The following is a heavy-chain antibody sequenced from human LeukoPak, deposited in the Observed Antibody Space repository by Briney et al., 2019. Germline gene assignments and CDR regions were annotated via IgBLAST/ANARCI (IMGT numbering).Heavy chain of an antibody. J-gene: IGHJ4*02. V-gene: IGHV3-30*02. Sequence: PGGSLRPSCTASGFSSHGMFWVRQAPGKGLEWVTFISYDGSNKYYADSVKGRFTISRDNSKNTLYLQMSSLRVDDTAVYYCAKDGTRGIRFGKIPHYFDYWGQGTLVTVSS. CDR3: AKDGTRGIRFGKIPHYFDY. D-gene: IGHD3-10*01. CDR1: GFSSHG. CDR2: ISYDGSNK.